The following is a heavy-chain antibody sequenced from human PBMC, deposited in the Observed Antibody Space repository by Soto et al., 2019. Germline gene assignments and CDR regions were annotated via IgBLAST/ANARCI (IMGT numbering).Heavy chain of an antibody. CDR3: ASSVAGTRHNWFDP. D-gene: IGHD6-19*01. Sequence: GGSLRLSCAASGFTFSSYAMSWVRQAPGKGLEWVSAISGSGGSTYYADSVKGRFTISRDNSKNTLYLQMNSLRAEDTAVYYCASSVAGTRHNWFDPWGQGTLVTVSS. V-gene: IGHV3-23*01. CDR2: ISGSGGST. J-gene: IGHJ5*02. CDR1: GFTFSSYA.